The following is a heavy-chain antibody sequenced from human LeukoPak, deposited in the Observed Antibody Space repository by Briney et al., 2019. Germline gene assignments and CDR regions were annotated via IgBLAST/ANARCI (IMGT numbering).Heavy chain of an antibody. CDR1: GGTFSSYA. V-gene: IGHV1-69*06. CDR3: ARGWIAARRSERPGYYMDV. CDR2: ITPIFGTA. J-gene: IGHJ6*03. D-gene: IGHD6-6*01. Sequence: ASVKVSCKASGGTFSSYAISWVRQAPGQGLEWMGRITPIFGTANYAQKFQGRVTITADKSTSTAYMELSSLRSEDTAVYYCARGWIAARRSERPGYYMDVWGKGTTVTVSS.